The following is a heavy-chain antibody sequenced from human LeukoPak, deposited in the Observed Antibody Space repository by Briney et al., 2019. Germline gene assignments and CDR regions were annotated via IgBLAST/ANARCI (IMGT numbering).Heavy chain of an antibody. J-gene: IGHJ4*02. V-gene: IGHV1-69*13. CDR2: IIPIFGTA. CDR3: ARGTGSSSWYYILPIDY. D-gene: IGHD6-13*01. Sequence: GASVKVSCKASGYIFTGYYMHWVRQAPGQGLEWMGGIIPIFGTANYAQKFQGRVTITADESTSTAYMELSSLRSEDTAVYYCARGTGSSSWYYILPIDYWGQGTLVTVSS. CDR1: GYIFTGYY.